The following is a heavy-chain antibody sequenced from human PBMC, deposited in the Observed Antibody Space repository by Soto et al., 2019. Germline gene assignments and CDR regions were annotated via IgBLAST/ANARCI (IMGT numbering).Heavy chain of an antibody. CDR2: IRSSGSTK. CDR3: ARARPYSNSPLDY. V-gene: IGHV3-11*01. D-gene: IGHD4-4*01. J-gene: IGHJ4*02. CDR1: GFNFSDYY. Sequence: GGSLRLSCAASGFNFSDYYMSWIRQGPGKGLEWISHIRSSGSTKYYADSVRGRFTISRDNAKNTLYLQMDSLRAEDTAIYFCARARPYSNSPLDYWGQGTPVTVSS.